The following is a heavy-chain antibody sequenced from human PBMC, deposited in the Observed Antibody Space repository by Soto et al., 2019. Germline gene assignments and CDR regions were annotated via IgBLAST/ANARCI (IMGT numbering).Heavy chain of an antibody. Sequence: ASVKVSCKVSGYTLTELSMHWVRQAPGKGLEWMGGFDPEDGETIYAQKFQGRVTMTEDTSTDTAYMELSSLRSEDTAVYYCATCNIVADIKAYWGQGTLVTVSS. CDR3: ATCNIVADIKAY. J-gene: IGHJ4*02. CDR2: FDPEDGET. D-gene: IGHD5-12*01. CDR1: GYTLTELS. V-gene: IGHV1-24*01.